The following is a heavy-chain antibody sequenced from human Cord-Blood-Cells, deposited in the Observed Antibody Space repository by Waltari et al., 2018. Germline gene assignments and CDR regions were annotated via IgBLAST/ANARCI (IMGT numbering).Heavy chain of an antibody. J-gene: IGHJ6*02. CDR2: INPSGGST. CDR3: AREGGYSYGAAYYYYGMDV. Sequence: QVQLVQSGAEVKKPGASVKVSCKASGYTFTSYYMHWVRQAPGQGLEWMGIINPSGGSTSYAQKSQGRVTMTRDTSTSTVYMELSSLRSEDTAVYYCAREGGYSYGAAYYYYGMDVWGQGTTVTVSS. CDR1: GYTFTSYY. V-gene: IGHV1-46*01. D-gene: IGHD5-18*01.